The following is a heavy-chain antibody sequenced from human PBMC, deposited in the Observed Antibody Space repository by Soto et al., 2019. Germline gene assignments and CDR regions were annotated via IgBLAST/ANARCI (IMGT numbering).Heavy chain of an antibody. CDR2: ISGGGDAA. V-gene: IGHV3-23*01. Sequence: EVQLLESGGGLVQPGGSLRLSCAGSGFTFINFAMNWVRQAPGKGLEWVSTISGGGDAAFFADSVRGRFTISRDNSKDTVTRQMNSQRVDDTAVYYCAGEVPGSTSRPDYWYFDLWGRGTMVTVSS. J-gene: IGHJ2*01. CDR1: GFTFINFA. CDR3: AGEVPGSTSRPDYWYFDL. D-gene: IGHD2-2*01.